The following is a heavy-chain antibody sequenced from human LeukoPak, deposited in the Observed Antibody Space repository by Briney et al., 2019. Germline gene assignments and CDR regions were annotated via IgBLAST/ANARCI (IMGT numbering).Heavy chain of an antibody. J-gene: IGHJ4*02. CDR2: IYYTGAT. CDR1: GGSIGSNY. D-gene: IGHD3-22*01. V-gene: IGHV4-59*08. CDR3: ASYDSSGYDLDY. Sequence: KPSETLSLTCTVSGGSIGSNYWTWIRQPPGKGLEYIGYIYYTGATNYNPSLKSRVTISVDTSKNQFSLKLSSVTAADTAVYYCASYDSSGYDLDYWGQGTLVTVSS.